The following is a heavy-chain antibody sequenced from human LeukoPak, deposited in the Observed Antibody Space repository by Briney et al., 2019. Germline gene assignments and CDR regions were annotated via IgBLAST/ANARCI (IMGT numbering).Heavy chain of an antibody. CDR2: IYSGGST. CDR3: ARVSNSGSYTSPYYFDY. D-gene: IGHD3-10*01. Sequence: GGSLRLSCAASGFTVSSNYMSWVRQAPGKGLEWVSVIYSGGSTYYADSVKGRLTISRDNSKNTLYLQMNSLRAEDTAVYYCARVSNSGSYTSPYYFDYWGQGTLVTVSS. CDR1: GFTVSSNY. V-gene: IGHV3-53*01. J-gene: IGHJ4*02.